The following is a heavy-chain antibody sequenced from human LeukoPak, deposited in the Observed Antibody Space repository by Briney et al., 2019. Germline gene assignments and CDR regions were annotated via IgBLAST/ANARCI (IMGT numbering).Heavy chain of an antibody. V-gene: IGHV3-48*03. CDR1: GFTFSSYE. CDR2: ISSSGSTI. D-gene: IGHD3-22*01. CDR3: AKDGPPYYYDSSGYWGYYFDY. Sequence: GGSLRLSCAASGFTFSSYEMNWVRQAPGKGLEWVSYISSSGSTIYYADSVKGRFTISRDNSKNTLYLQMNSLRAEDTAVYYCAKDGPPYYYDSSGYWGYYFDYWGQGTLVTVSS. J-gene: IGHJ4*02.